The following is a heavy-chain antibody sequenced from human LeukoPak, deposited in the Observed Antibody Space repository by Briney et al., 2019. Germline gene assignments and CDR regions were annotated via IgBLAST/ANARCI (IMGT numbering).Heavy chain of an antibody. CDR3: ARDGQLGGDY. CDR1: GGSFSGYY. D-gene: IGHD6-6*01. V-gene: IGHV4-34*01. Sequence: SETLSLTCAVYGGSFSGYYWSWIRQPPGKGLEWIGEINHSGSTNYNPSLKSRVTISVDTSKIQFSLKLSSVTAADTAVYYCARDGQLGGDYWGQGTLVTVSS. CDR2: INHSGST. J-gene: IGHJ4*02.